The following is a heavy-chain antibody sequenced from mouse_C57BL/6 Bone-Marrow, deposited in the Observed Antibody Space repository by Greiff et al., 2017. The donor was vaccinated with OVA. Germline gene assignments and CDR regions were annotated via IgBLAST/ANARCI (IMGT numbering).Heavy chain of an antibody. V-gene: IGHV1-81*01. CDR2: IYHRSGNT. D-gene: IGHD1-1*01. Sequence: VKLQQSGAELARPGPSVKLSCKASGYTFTSYGISWVKQRTGQGLEWIGEIYHRSGNTYYNEKFKGKATRSADKSSRTAYMKIRSLTSEDSAVYFWAREEGNFTTVKDYWGQGTTLTVSS. CDR1: GYTFTSYG. CDR3: AREEGNFTTVKDY. J-gene: IGHJ2*01.